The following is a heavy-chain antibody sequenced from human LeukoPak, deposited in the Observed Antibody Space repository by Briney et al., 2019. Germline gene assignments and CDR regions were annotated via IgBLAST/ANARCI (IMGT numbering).Heavy chain of an antibody. CDR3: ARGLVRGVIISRAPLDY. CDR2: INHSGST. D-gene: IGHD3-10*01. J-gene: IGHJ4*02. Sequence: SETLSPTCAVYGGSFSGYYWSWIRQPPGKGLEWIGEINHSGSTSYNPSLKSRVTISVDTSKNQFSLKLSSVTAADTAVYYCARGLVRGVIISRAPLDYWGQGTLVTVSS. CDR1: GGSFSGYY. V-gene: IGHV4-34*01.